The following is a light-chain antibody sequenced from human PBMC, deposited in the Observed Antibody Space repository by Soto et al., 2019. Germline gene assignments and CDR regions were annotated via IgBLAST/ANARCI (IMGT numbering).Light chain of an antibody. V-gene: IGLV2-8*01. CDR1: SSDVGGYNY. CDR2: EVT. CDR3: SSYAASNNFYFV. J-gene: IGLJ3*02. Sequence: QSALTQPPSASGSPGQSVTISCTGTSSDVGGYNYVSWYQQYPGRAPKLMIYEVTKRPSGVPDRFSGSKSDNTASLTVSGLQADDDADYYCSSYAASNNFYFVFGGGTKLTVL.